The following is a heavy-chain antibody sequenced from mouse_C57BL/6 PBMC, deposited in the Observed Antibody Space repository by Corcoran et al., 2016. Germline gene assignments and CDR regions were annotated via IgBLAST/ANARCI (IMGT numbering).Heavy chain of an antibody. CDR2: INPNNGGT. CDR1: GYTFTDYY. D-gene: IGHD3-3*01. V-gene: IGHV1-26*01. J-gene: IGHJ1*03. Sequence: EVQLQQSGPELVKPGASVKISCKASGYTFTDYYMNWVKQSHGKSLEWIGDINPNNGGTSYNQKFKGKATLTVDKSSSTAYMELRSLTSEDSAVDYCARRGLSIRAYFDVWGTGTTVTVSS. CDR3: ARRGLSIRAYFDV.